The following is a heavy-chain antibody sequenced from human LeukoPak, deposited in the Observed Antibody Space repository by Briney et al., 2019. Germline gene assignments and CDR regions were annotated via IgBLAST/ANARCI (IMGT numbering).Heavy chain of an antibody. J-gene: IGHJ4*02. Sequence: ASVKVSCKASGYTFTGYYMHWVRQAPGQGLEWMGWINPNSGGTNYAQKFQGRVTMTRDTSISTAYMELSRLRSDDTAVYYCARVLTIQLWGYYFDYWGQGTLVTVSS. CDR1: GYTFTGYY. CDR3: ARVLTIQLWGYYFDY. CDR2: INPNSGGT. D-gene: IGHD5-18*01. V-gene: IGHV1-2*02.